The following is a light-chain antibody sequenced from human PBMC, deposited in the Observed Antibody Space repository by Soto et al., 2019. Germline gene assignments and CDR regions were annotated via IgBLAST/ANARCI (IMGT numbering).Light chain of an antibody. Sequence: EIVMTQSPATLSVSPGERATLSCGASESVSSNLAGYQQKPGQTPRLLIYGASTRATGVPARFSGSGSGTEFTLTISSLQSEDSAVYYCQQYNNWLGAFGQGTQVEIK. CDR1: ESVSSN. J-gene: IGKJ1*01. V-gene: IGKV3-15*01. CDR3: QQYNNWLGA. CDR2: GAS.